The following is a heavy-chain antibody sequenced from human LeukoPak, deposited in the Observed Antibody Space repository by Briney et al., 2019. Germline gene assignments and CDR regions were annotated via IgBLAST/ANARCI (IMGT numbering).Heavy chain of an antibody. CDR1: GFTFDSYA. D-gene: IGHD5-12*01. CDR2: TSGSGGST. V-gene: IGHV3-23*01. Sequence: GGSLRLSCAASGFTFDSYAMSWVRQAPGEGLEWVSATSGSGGSTYYADCVKGRFTISRDNSKNTLYLQMNSLRAEDTAVYYCAKTGEVATFGYYYYGMDVWGQGTTVTVSS. CDR3: AKTGEVATFGYYYYGMDV. J-gene: IGHJ6*02.